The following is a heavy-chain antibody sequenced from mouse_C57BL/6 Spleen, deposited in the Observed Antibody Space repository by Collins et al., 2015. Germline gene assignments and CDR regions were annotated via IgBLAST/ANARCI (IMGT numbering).Heavy chain of an antibody. J-gene: IGHJ3*01. Sequence: DVQLQESGPGLVKPSQSLSLTCTVTGYSITSDYAWNWIRQFPGNKLEWMGYISYSGSTSYNPSLKSRISITRDTSKNQFLLQLNSVTTEDTATYYCARSPIYYGNPWFAYWGQGTLVTVSA. CDR2: ISYSGST. V-gene: IGHV3-2*02. D-gene: IGHD2-1*01. CDR1: GYSITSDYA. CDR3: ARSPIYYGNPWFAY.